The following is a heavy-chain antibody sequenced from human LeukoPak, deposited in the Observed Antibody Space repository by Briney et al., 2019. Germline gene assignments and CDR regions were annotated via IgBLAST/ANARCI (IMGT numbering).Heavy chain of an antibody. Sequence: MPSETLSLTCTVSGGSISSYYWSWIRQPPGKGLEWIGYIYYNGDTNYNPSLKSRVIISIDTSSNQFSLRLNSMTAADTAVYYCARVLRAASWRSYDYWGQGSLVTVSS. CDR1: GGSISSYY. CDR3: ARVLRAASWRSYDY. D-gene: IGHD5-18*01. V-gene: IGHV4-59*01. J-gene: IGHJ4*02. CDR2: IYYNGDT.